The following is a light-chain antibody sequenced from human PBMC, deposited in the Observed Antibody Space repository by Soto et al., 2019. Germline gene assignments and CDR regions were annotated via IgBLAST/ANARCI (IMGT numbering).Light chain of an antibody. V-gene: IGLV2-14*03. J-gene: IGLJ3*02. CDR3: SSYTSSYTWI. CDR2: GVT. Sequence: QSALTQPASVSGSPGQSITISCSGTTNDVGGYNYVSWYQRHPGKAPKLLIYGVTDRPSGVSSRFSGSKSGNAASLTISGLQAEDEGDYYCSSYTSSYTWIFGGGTK. CDR1: TNDVGGYNY.